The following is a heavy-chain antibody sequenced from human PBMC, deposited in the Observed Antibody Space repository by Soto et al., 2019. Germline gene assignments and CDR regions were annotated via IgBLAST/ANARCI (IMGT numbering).Heavy chain of an antibody. V-gene: IGHV4-39*01. J-gene: IGHJ4*02. CDR1: GGSISSSSYY. CDR3: ARQYGDLYYFDY. CDR2: IYYSGST. D-gene: IGHD4-17*01. Sequence: PSETLSLTCTVSGGSISSSSYYWGWIRPPPGRGLEWIGSIYYSGSTYYNPSLKSRVTISVDTSKNQFSLKLSSVTAADTAVYYCARQYGDLYYFDYWGQGTLVTVSS.